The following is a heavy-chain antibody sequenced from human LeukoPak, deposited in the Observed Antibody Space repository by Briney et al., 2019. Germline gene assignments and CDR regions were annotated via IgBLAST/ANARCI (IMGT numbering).Heavy chain of an antibody. V-gene: IGHV3-7*01. CDR1: GFTFSNYW. D-gene: IGHD4/OR15-4a*01. J-gene: IGHJ4*02. CDR2: IKQDGSET. Sequence: GGSLRLSCAASGFTFSNYWMSWVRQAPGKGLEWVANIKQDGSETYYGDSVKGRFTISRDNAKNSLYPQMNSLRAEDTAVYYCASTLKRDYWGQGTLVTVSS. CDR3: ASTLKRDY.